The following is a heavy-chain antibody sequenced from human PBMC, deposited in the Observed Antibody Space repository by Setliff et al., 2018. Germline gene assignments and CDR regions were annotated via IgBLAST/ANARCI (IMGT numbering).Heavy chain of an antibody. CDR1: GFTFSNYT. Sequence: PGESLKISCTASGFTFSNYTMNWVRQAPGKGQEWVSTISSSSRYIFYADSVKGRFTISRDNAKNSVHLQMNSLKTEDTAVYYCTTDPGAIRSGSYYSSSYYYYYYGMDVWGQGTTVTVSS. CDR3: TTDPGAIRSGSYYSSSYYYYYYGMDV. V-gene: IGHV3-21*03. CDR2: ISSSSRYI. J-gene: IGHJ6*02. D-gene: IGHD3-10*01.